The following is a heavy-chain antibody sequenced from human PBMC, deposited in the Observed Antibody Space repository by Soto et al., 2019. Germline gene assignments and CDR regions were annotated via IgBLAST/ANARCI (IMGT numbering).Heavy chain of an antibody. V-gene: IGHV1-8*02. CDR1: GYTFTTYD. J-gene: IGHJ5*02. Sequence: ASVKVSCKTSGYTFTTYDIHWVRQASGQGLEWMGSMNRNSGDTAYAQKLQDRVTMTRDTSISTAHMELSSLRSEDTATYYCAVTYFDYTWGHYRYSWGQGTPVTVS. CDR3: AVTYFDYTWGHYRYS. D-gene: IGHD3-16*02. CDR2: MNRNSGDT.